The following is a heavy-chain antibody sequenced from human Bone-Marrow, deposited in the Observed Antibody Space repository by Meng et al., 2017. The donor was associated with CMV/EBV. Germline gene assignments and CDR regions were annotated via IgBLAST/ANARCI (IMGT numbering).Heavy chain of an antibody. J-gene: IGHJ5*02. V-gene: IGHV1-46*01. D-gene: IGHD3-3*01. CDR1: GYTFTSYY. Sequence: ASVKVSCKASGYTFTSYYMHWVRQAPGQGLEWMGIINPSGCSTSYAQKFQGRVTMTRDTSTSTVYMELSSLRSEDTAVYYCARANYDFWSGYPDWFDPWGQGTLVTVSS. CDR2: INPSGCST. CDR3: ARANYDFWSGYPDWFDP.